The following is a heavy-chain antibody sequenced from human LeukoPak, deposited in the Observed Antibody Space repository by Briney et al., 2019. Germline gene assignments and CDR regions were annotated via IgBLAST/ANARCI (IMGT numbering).Heavy chain of an antibody. V-gene: IGHV1-69*05. CDR1: GGTFSSYA. Sequence: SVKVSCKASGGTFSSYAISWVRQAPGQGLEWMGGIIPIFGTANYAQKFQGRVAITTDESTSTAYMELSSLRSEDTAVYYCARGHYDFWSGDPKIPFDYWGQGTLVTVSS. J-gene: IGHJ4*02. CDR2: IIPIFGTA. CDR3: ARGHYDFWSGDPKIPFDY. D-gene: IGHD3-3*01.